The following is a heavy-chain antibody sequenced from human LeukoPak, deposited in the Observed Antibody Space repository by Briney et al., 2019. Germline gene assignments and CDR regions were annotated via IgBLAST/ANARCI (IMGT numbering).Heavy chain of an antibody. Sequence: SETLSLTCAVYGGSFSGYYWSWIRQPPGKGLEWIGEINHSGSTNYNPSLKSRVTISVDTSKNQFSLRLSSVTAADTAVYYCAREYYYDSSGYTNDYWGQGTLVTVSS. J-gene: IGHJ4*02. D-gene: IGHD3-22*01. CDR1: GGSFSGYY. CDR2: INHSGST. V-gene: IGHV4-34*01. CDR3: AREYYYDSSGYTNDY.